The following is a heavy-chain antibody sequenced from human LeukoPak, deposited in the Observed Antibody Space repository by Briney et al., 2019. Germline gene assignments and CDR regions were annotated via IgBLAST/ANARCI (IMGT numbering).Heavy chain of an antibody. CDR2: ISSSGSTI. CDR1: GFTFSDYY. J-gene: IGHJ3*02. D-gene: IGHD3-10*01. V-gene: IGHV3-11*01. CDR3: AKNYYGVRDAFDI. Sequence: GGSLRLSCAASGFTFSDYYMSWIRQAPGKGLKGVSYISSSGSTIYYADSVKGRFTISRDNAKNSLYLQMNSLRAEDTAVYYCAKNYYGVRDAFDIWGPGTMVTVSS.